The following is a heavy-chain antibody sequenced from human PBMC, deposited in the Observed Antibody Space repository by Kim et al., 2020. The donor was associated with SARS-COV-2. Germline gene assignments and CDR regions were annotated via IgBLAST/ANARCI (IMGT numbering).Heavy chain of an antibody. CDR2: ISSSSSYI. CDR1: GFTFSSYS. V-gene: IGHV3-21*01. CDR3: ARDADILLWFGELFTRYYYYGMDV. Sequence: GGSLRLSCAASGFTFSSYSMNWVRQAPGKGLEWVSSISSSSSYIYYADSVKGRFTISRDNAKNSLYLQMNSLRAEDTAVYYCARDADILLWFGELFTRYYYYGMDVWGQGTTVTVSS. D-gene: IGHD3-10*01. J-gene: IGHJ6*02.